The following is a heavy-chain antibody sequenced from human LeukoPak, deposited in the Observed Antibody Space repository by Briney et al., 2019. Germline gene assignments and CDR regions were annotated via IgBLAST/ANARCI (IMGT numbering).Heavy chain of an antibody. D-gene: IGHD3-16*01. J-gene: IGHJ3*02. CDR1: GFTFSSYG. CDR3: ARGALRRGGRGAFDI. CDR2: TRYDGSNK. Sequence: GGSLRLSCAASGFTFSSYGMYWVRQAPGKGLEWVAFTRYDGSNKYYADSVKGRFTISRDNSKNTLYLQMNSLRAEDTAVYYCARGALRRGGRGAFDIWGQGTMVTVSS. V-gene: IGHV3-30*02.